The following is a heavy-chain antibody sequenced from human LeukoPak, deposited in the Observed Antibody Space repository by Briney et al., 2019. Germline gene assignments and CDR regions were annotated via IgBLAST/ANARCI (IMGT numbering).Heavy chain of an antibody. D-gene: IGHD3-9*01. V-gene: IGHV4-61*02. Sequence: PSQTLSLTCTVSGGSISSGSYYWRWIRQPAGKGLEWIGRIYTSGSTNYHPSLKSRITISVDTSKNQFSLKLSSVTAADTAVYYCARDGGTYYDILTGYYSPLGYFDLWGRGTLVTVSS. J-gene: IGHJ2*01. CDR3: ARDGGTYYDILTGYYSPLGYFDL. CDR2: IYTSGST. CDR1: GGSISSGSYY.